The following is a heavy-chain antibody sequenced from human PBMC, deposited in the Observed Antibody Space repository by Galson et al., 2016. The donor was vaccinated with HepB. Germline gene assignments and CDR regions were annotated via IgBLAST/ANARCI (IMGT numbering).Heavy chain of an antibody. J-gene: IGHJ4*02. V-gene: IGHV3-48*04. D-gene: IGHD5-18*01. Sequence: SLRLSCAASGFTFTNYNMNWVRRAPGRRLEWVSYIDSGSATILYADSVKGRFTISRENARNSLYLQMSSLRVEDTAVYYCVRESPGVISYGSVDYWGQGTLVTVSS. CDR1: GFTFTNYN. CDR3: VRESPGVISYGSVDY. CDR2: IDSGSATI.